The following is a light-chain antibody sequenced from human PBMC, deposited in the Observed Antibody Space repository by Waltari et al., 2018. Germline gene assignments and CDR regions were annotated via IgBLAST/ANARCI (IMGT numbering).Light chain of an antibody. Sequence: QSVLTQPPSASGTPGQRVTISCSGSTSNIGSNTVSWYQQLPGTAPKLLIYTDDPRPSGVPDRFAGAKSGTSASLAISGPQSEDEAHYHCSAWDDNLNGVIFGGGTKLTVL. CDR3: SAWDDNLNGVI. CDR2: TDD. J-gene: IGLJ2*01. V-gene: IGLV1-44*01. CDR1: TSNIGSNT.